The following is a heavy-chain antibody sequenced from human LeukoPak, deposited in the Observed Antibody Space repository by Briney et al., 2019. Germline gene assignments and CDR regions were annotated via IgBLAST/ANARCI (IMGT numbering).Heavy chain of an antibody. CDR3: ARDGSGSYYKNWFDP. Sequence: GASVKVSYKASGYTFTGYYMHWVRQAPGQGFEWMGWINPNSGGTNYAQKFQGRVTMTRDTSISTAYMELSGLRSDDTAVYYCARDGSGSYYKNWFDPWGQGTLVTVSS. D-gene: IGHD3-10*01. J-gene: IGHJ5*02. CDR2: INPNSGGT. CDR1: GYTFTGYY. V-gene: IGHV1-2*02.